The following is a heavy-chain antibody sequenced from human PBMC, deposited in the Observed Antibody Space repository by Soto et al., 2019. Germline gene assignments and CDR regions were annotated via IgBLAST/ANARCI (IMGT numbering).Heavy chain of an antibody. J-gene: IGHJ4*02. D-gene: IGHD3-10*01. Sequence: ASVKVSCKASGYTFTSCGISWVRQAPGQGLEWMGWISAYNGNTNYAQKLQGRVTMTTDTSTSTAYMELRSLRSDDTAVYYCARATMVRGVIIFALDYWGQGTLVTVSS. CDR3: ARATMVRGVIIFALDY. CDR1: GYTFTSCG. CDR2: ISAYNGNT. V-gene: IGHV1-18*01.